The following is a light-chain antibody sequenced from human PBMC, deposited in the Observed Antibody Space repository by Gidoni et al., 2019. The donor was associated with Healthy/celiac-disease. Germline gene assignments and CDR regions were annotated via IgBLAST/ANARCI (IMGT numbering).Light chain of an antibody. CDR2: SNN. J-gene: IGLJ3*02. V-gene: IGLV1-44*01. Sequence: QSVLTQPPSASGTPGQRVTISCSGSSPNIGSNTVNWYQQLPGTAPKLLIYSNNQRPSVVPDRFSGSKSGTSASLAISGLQSEDEDDYYCAAWDDSLNGWVFGGGTKLTVL. CDR1: SPNIGSNT. CDR3: AAWDDSLNGWV.